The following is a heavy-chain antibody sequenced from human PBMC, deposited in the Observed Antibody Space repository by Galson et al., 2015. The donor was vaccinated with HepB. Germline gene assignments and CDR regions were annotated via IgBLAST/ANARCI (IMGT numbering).Heavy chain of an antibody. CDR3: ARDLVKFFAAYELGPFDP. J-gene: IGHJ5*02. CDR2: IASGGDNI. D-gene: IGHD7-27*01. CDR1: EFTFGHSP. Sequence: ALRLSCATYEFTFGHSPLHWLRQTPLRAPDWLPPIASGGDNISYAVPVRGRFTVSRDNSTGTLFLHMSSLRVEDTAVYFCARDLVKFFAAYELGPFDPWGQGSPVTVSS. V-gene: IGHV3-30*03.